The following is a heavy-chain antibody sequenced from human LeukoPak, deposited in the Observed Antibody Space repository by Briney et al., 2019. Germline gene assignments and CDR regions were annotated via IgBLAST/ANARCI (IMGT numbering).Heavy chain of an antibody. D-gene: IGHD6-19*01. CDR1: GFTFSSYW. J-gene: IGHJ4*02. Sequence: GGSLRLFCAASGFTFSSYWMHWVRQAPGKGLVWVSRINSDGSSTSYADSVKGRFTISRDNAKNTLYLQMNSLRADDTAVYYCARGPYSSGWYYFDYWGQGTLVTVSS. V-gene: IGHV3-74*01. CDR3: ARGPYSSGWYYFDY. CDR2: INSDGSST.